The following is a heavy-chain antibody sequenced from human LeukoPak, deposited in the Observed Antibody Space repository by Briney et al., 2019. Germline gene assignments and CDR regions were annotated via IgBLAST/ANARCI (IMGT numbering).Heavy chain of an antibody. CDR1: GFTFSSYA. CDR2: ISSSSSYI. J-gene: IGHJ3*02. CDR3: AREASGYSYGHDAFDI. V-gene: IGHV3-21*01. Sequence: GGSLRLSCAASGFTFSSYAMSWVRQAPGKGLEWVSSISSSSSYIYYADSVKGRFTISRDNAKNSLYLQMNSLRAEDTAVYYCAREASGYSYGHDAFDIWGQGTMVTVSS. D-gene: IGHD5-18*01.